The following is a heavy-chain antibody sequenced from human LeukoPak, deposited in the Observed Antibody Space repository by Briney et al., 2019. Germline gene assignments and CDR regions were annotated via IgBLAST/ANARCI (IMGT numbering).Heavy chain of an antibody. Sequence: SETLSLTCTVSGGSISSYYWNWIRQPAGKGLEWIGRIYSGGNTNYNPSLKSRVTMSVDTSKNRFSLKLSSVTAADTAVYYCARDRYSSGWYDYWGQGTLVTVSS. J-gene: IGHJ4*02. CDR3: ARDRYSSGWYDY. CDR1: GGSISSYY. V-gene: IGHV4-4*07. D-gene: IGHD6-19*01. CDR2: IYSGGNT.